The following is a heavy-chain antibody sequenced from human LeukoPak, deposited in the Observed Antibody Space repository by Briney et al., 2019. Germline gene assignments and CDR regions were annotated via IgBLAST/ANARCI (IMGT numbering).Heavy chain of an antibody. V-gene: IGHV3-7*01. J-gene: IGHJ4*02. CDR1: GFTFSAYW. CDR3: ARGYWGLVF. D-gene: IGHD7-27*01. CDR2: IKQDGSDK. Sequence: GGSLRLSCAASGFTFSAYWMSWVRQAPGKGLEWVANIKQDGSDKYFEDSVKGRFTISRENAKNSVYLQMNSLRAEDTAVYYCARGYWGLVFWGQGALVTVSS.